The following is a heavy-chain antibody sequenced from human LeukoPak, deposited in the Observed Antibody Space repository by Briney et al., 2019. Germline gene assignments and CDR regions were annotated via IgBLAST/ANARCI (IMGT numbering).Heavy chain of an antibody. CDR1: GGSISSSSYY. V-gene: IGHV4-39*07. D-gene: IGHD5-12*01. CDR3: ARRGYSGDYFDY. Sequence: PSETLSLTCTVSGGSISSSSYYWGWIRQPPGKGLEWIGSIYYSGSTYYNPSLKSRVTISVDTSKNQFSLKLSSVTAADTAVYYCARRGYSGDYFDYWGQGTLVTVSS. CDR2: IYYSGST. J-gene: IGHJ4*02.